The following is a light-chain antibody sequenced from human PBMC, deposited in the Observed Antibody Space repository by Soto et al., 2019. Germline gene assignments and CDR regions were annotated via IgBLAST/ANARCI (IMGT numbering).Light chain of an antibody. CDR1: QSISTY. J-gene: IGKJ2*01. CDR3: QQSYSTPRT. CDR2: TAS. V-gene: IGKV1-39*01. Sequence: DIQMTQSPSSLSASVGDRVTITCRASQSISTYLNWYQQRPGKAPKVLIYTASSLQSGVPSRFSGSGSGTDFTLTISSLQPEDFATDYCQQSYSTPRTFGQGTKLEIK.